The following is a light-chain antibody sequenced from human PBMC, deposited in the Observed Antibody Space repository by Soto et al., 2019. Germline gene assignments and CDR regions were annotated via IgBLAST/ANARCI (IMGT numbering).Light chain of an antibody. J-gene: IGLJ2*01. CDR1: SSDISSYNY. Sequence: QSALTQPASVSGSPGQSITISCTGTSSDISSYNYVSWYQQNPGKAPKLMIYDVSNRPSGISNRFSGSKSGNTASLTISGLQAEYEADYYCSSYTSSTTLVFGGGTKLTVL. V-gene: IGLV2-14*01. CDR3: SSYTSSTTLV. CDR2: DVS.